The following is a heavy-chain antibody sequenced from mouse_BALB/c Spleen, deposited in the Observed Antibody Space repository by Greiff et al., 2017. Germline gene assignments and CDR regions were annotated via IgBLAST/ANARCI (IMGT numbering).Heavy chain of an antibody. CDR2: IYPGSGST. J-gene: IGHJ2*01. CDR1: GYTFTDYV. Sequence: VQLQQSGPELVKPGASVKMSCKASGYTFTDYVISWVKQRTGQGLEWIGEIYPGSGSTYYNEKFKGKATLTVDTSSSTAYIQLSSLSSEDSAVYFCALGQYYFDYWGQGTTLTVSS. CDR3: ALGQYYFDY. V-gene: IGHV1-83*01. D-gene: IGHD4-1*01.